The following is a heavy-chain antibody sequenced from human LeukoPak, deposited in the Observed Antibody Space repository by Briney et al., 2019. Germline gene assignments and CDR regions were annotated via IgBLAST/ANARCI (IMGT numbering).Heavy chain of an antibody. J-gene: IGHJ6*03. CDR3: ARDSKRRIPYYMDV. Sequence: GGSLRLSCAASGFTFSSYAMTWVRQAPGKGLIWVSAISGSGSNTYYSDSVKGRFTISRDNSKNTLYLQMNNLRAEDTAIYYCARDSKRRIPYYMDVWGKGTTVTVSS. CDR2: ISGSGSNT. CDR1: GFTFSSYA. V-gene: IGHV3-23*01.